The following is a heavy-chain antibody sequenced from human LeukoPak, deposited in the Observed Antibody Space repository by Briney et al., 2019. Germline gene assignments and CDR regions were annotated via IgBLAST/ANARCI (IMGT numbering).Heavy chain of an antibody. D-gene: IGHD3-3*01. CDR1: GGSFSGYY. CDR2: INHSGST. CDR3: ARLKLGIMIFGVVWESSDYYYYGMDV. Sequence: SETLSLTCAVYGGSFSGYYWSWIRQPPGKGLEWIGEINHSGSTNYNPSLKSRVTISVDTSKNQFSLKLSSVTAADTAVYYCARLKLGIMIFGVVWESSDYYYYGMDVWGQGTTVTVSS. V-gene: IGHV4-34*01. J-gene: IGHJ6*02.